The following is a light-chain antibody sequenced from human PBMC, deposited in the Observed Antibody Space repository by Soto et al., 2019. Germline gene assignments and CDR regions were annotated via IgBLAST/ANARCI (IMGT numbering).Light chain of an antibody. J-gene: IGLJ2*01. CDR1: SSDFGGYNY. V-gene: IGLV2-14*01. Sequence: QSALTQPASVSGSPRQSITISCTGTSSDFGGYNYVSWYHQHPGKAPKLMIYDVRYRPSGVSNRFSGSKSGNTATLTISGLQAEDEADDYCSSYTSSSKGVFGGGTKLTVL. CDR2: DVR. CDR3: SSYTSSSKGV.